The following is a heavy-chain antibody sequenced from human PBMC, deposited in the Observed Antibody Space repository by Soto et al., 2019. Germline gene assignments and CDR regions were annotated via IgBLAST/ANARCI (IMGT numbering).Heavy chain of an antibody. CDR3: AKTITLSPSDDSRGRGALIDH. Sequence: QVHLVESGGGVVQPGGSLRLSCAASGFTFSVFGMHWVRQAPGKGPEWVAVISYEGNNKHYADSVKGRFGISRDNAKNTLSLLMDSLRPEDTALYYCAKTITLSPSDDSRGRGALIDHWGQGTLVTVSS. V-gene: IGHV3-30*18. J-gene: IGHJ4*02. D-gene: IGHD6-19*01. CDR2: ISYEGNNK. CDR1: GFTFSVFG.